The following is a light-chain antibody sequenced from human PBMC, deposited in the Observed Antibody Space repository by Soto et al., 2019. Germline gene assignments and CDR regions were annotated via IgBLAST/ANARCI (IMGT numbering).Light chain of an antibody. Sequence: EIVLTQSPGTLSLSPGGRATLSCRASQSVISSNLAWYQQKPGQAPRLLIYGASSRATGIPDRFSGSGSGTDFTLTISRLEPEDFAVYYCQHYDFSITFGQGTHWRL. CDR1: QSVISSN. V-gene: IGKV3-20*01. CDR2: GAS. J-gene: IGKJ5*01. CDR3: QHYDFSIT.